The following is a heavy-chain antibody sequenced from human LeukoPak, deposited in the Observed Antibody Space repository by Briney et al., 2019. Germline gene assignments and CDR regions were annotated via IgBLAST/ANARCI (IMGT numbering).Heavy chain of an antibody. D-gene: IGHD6-19*01. V-gene: IGHV3-11*01. Sequence: PGGSLRLSCAASGFTFSNYYMTWIRQAPGKGLQWISFISDSGNTIYYADSVEGRFTISGDNAKNSLYLQMHSLRAEDTAMYYCARSTLPGRSGRTEFFQHWGQGTLVTVSS. J-gene: IGHJ1*01. CDR1: GFTFSNYY. CDR2: ISDSGNTI. CDR3: ARSTLPGRSGRTEFFQH.